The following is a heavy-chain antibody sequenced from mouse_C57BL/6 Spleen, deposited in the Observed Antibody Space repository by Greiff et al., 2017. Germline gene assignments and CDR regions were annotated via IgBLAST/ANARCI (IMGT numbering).Heavy chain of an antibody. CDR2: ISTKANGYKT. CDR3: ARYMPIYYGDDGGFDV. J-gene: IGHJ1*03. V-gene: IGHV7-3*01. D-gene: IGHD2-2*01. CDR1: GFTFPDYY. Sequence: DVMLVESGGGLVQPGGSLSLSCAASGFTFPDYYMSWVRQPPGKALEWLGFISTKANGYKTEYSVSVKGRFTISRDNSQSILYLEMNALRAEDSANYYCARYMPIYYGDDGGFDVWGTGTTVTVSS.